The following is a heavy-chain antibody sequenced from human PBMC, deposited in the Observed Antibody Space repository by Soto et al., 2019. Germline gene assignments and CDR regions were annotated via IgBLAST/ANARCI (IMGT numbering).Heavy chain of an antibody. J-gene: IGHJ6*02. D-gene: IGHD2-2*01. CDR3: ASGAAAPPAEYYGMDV. CDR1: GFTFSSYA. V-gene: IGHV3-23*01. Sequence: GGSLRLSCAASGFTFSSYAMSWVRQAPGKGLEWVSAISGSGGSTYYADSVKGRFTISRDNSKNTLYLQMNSLRAEDTAVYYCASGAAAPPAEYYGMDVWGQGTTVTVSS. CDR2: ISGSGGST.